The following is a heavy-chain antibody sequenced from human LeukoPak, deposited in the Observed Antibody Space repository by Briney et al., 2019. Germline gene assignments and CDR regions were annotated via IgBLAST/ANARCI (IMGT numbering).Heavy chain of an antibody. CDR2: ISSSGSTR. V-gene: IGHV3-48*03. CDR3: TRDWSKWELPQSKSDY. Sequence: GGSLRLSCAGSGFTFSSYEMNWVRQAPGKGLEWVSYISSSGSTRYYADSVKGRFTVSRDNAKNSLYLQMNSLKTEDTAVYYCTRDWSKWELPQSKSDYWGQGTLVTVSS. CDR1: GFTFSSYE. J-gene: IGHJ4*02. D-gene: IGHD1-26*01.